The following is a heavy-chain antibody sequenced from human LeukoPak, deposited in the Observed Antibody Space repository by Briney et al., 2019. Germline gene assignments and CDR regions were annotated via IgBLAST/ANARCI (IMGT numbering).Heavy chain of an antibody. Sequence: GGSLRLSCAASGFTFDDYAMHWVRQAPGKGLEWVSGISWNSGSIGYADSVKGRFTISRDNSKNILYLEMNTLSTEDTAVYYCVRDVLFAVGDTFDIWGQGTMVTVS. V-gene: IGHV3-9*01. D-gene: IGHD3-10*02. CDR2: ISWNSGSI. CDR1: GFTFDDYA. J-gene: IGHJ3*02. CDR3: VRDVLFAVGDTFDI.